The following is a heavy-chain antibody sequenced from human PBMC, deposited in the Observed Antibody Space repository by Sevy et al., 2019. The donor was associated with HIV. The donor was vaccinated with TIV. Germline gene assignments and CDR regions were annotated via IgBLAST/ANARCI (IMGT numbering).Heavy chain of an antibody. J-gene: IGHJ1*01. Sequence: ASLKVSCKTFGYTFTSYGISCVRQAPGQGLEWMGWISTYNGDTNSAQKLQGRVTMTTDTSTSTAYMELRSLRSDDTPVYYCARAPSGSQGPGQYFHHWGQGTLVTVSS. V-gene: IGHV1-18*01. CDR3: ARAPSGSQGPGQYFHH. D-gene: IGHD1-26*01. CDR1: GYTFTSYG. CDR2: ISTYNGDT.